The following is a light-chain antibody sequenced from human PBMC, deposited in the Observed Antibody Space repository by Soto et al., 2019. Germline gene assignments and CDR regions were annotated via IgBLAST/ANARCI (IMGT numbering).Light chain of an antibody. V-gene: IGKV3-11*01. Sequence: EIVLTQSPATLSLSPGERATPSCRASQSVSSYLAWYQQKPGQAPRLLIYDASKRATGIPARFSGSGSGTDFTLTISSLEPEEFGVYYCQQRSNWPPTWTFGQGTKVEIK. J-gene: IGKJ1*01. CDR3: QQRSNWPPTWT. CDR1: QSVSSY. CDR2: DAS.